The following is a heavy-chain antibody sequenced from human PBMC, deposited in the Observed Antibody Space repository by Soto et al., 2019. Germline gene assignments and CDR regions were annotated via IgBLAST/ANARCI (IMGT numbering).Heavy chain of an antibody. J-gene: IGHJ4*01. CDR3: ARDPVPVNGSFVDY. CDR1: GFSFGSYA. D-gene: IGHD1-1*01. Sequence: XGSLRLFCEVSGFSFGSYAFHWVRHSPGKGLEWLSVISYHGREIYYADSVKDRFTISRDNFKKTVYLQMNSLRSDDTALYYCARDPVPVNGSFVDYWGQGTLVNVSS. CDR2: ISYHGREI. V-gene: IGHV3-30-3*01.